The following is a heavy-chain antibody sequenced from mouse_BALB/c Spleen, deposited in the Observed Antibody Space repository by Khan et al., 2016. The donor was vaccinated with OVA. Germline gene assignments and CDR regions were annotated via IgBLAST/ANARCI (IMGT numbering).Heavy chain of an antibody. V-gene: IGHV1-76*01. Sequence: QVQLKESGTELVRPGASVKLSCKTSGYIFTSYWIHWVKQRSGQGLEWIARIYPGTGNTYYSEKFNGKASLTAAQSSSTAYMHLSSLKSEDTAVYFCAREEALYYFDYWGQGTTLTVSS. D-gene: IGHD3-2*02. CDR1: GYIFTSYW. CDR2: IYPGTGNT. CDR3: AREEALYYFDY. J-gene: IGHJ2*01.